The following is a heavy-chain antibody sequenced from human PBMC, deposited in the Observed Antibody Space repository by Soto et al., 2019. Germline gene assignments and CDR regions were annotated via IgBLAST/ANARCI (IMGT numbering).Heavy chain of an antibody. J-gene: IGHJ5*02. CDR3: TTDGPYRRSSHLFDP. V-gene: IGHV3-15*01. CDR1: GFTFSNAW. D-gene: IGHD2-2*01. Sequence: GGSLRLSCAASGFTFSNAWMTWVRQAPGKGLEWVGRIKCKSDGETTDYAAPVKGRFTISREDSRNTLYLQMNSLNTEDTAVYYCTTDGPYRRSSHLFDPWGQGTLVTVSS. CDR2: IKCKSDGETT.